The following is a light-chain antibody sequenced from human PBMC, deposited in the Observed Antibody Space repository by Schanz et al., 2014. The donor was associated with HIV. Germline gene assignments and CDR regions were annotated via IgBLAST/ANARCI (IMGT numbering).Light chain of an antibody. J-gene: IGKJ2*01. CDR2: AAS. V-gene: IGKV1-9*01. CDR1: QDISSY. CDR3: QQLNTYPLYA. Sequence: IQLSQSPSFLSASVGDRVTITCRASQDISSYLAWYQHKPGKAPKLLIYAASTLQSGVPSRFSGSGSGTEFTLTISSLQPEDFATYYCQQLNTYPLYAFGQGTKLEIK.